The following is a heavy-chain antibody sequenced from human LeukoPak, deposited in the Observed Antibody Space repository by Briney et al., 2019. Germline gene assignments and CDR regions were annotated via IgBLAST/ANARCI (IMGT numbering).Heavy chain of an antibody. CDR3: AKDIVYYYGMDV. Sequence: PGGSLRLSCAASGFTFDDYAMHWVRQAPGKGLEWVSGISWNSGSIGYADSVKGRFTISRDNAKNSLYLQMNSLRAEDTALYYCAKDIVYYYGMDVWGQGTTVTVSS. V-gene: IGHV3-9*01. CDR1: GFTFDDYA. J-gene: IGHJ6*02. CDR2: ISWNSGSI.